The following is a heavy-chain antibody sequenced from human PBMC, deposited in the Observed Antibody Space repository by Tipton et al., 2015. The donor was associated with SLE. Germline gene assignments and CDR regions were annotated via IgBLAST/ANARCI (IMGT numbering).Heavy chain of an antibody. CDR2: ISWNSGSI. CDR3: AKEIAVAGYGDAFDI. J-gene: IGHJ3*02. V-gene: IGHV3-9*03. D-gene: IGHD6-19*01. Sequence: SLRFSCAASGFTFDDYAMHWVRQAPGKGLEWVSGISWNSGSIGYADSVKGRFTISRDNAKNSLYLQMNSLRAEDMALYYCAKEIAVAGYGDAFDIWGQGTMVTVSS. CDR1: GFTFDDYA.